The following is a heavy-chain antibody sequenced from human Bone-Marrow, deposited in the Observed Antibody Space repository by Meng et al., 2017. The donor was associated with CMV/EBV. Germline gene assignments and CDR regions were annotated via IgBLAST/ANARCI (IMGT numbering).Heavy chain of an antibody. CDR1: GFTFSSYA. V-gene: IGHV3-30*04. J-gene: IGHJ5*02. CDR3: ARGLAARPSNWFDP. CDR2: ISYDGSNK. D-gene: IGHD6-6*01. Sequence: GGSLRLSCAASGFTFSSYAMHWVRQAPGKGLEWVAVISYDGSNKYYADSVKGRFTISRDNSKNTLYLQMNSLRAEDTAVYYCARGLAARPSNWFDPWGQGTLVTSPQ.